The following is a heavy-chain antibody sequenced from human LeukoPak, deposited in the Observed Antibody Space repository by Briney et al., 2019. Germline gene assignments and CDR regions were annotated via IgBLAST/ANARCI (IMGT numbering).Heavy chain of an antibody. CDR2: INPTGGST. Sequence: ASVKVSCNASGYTFTSYYMHWVRHPPAQGLEGMGIINPTGGSTSYAQKFQGRVTMTRDTSTSTVYMDLSSLRSEDTAVYYCARCGSSGYRDGFDMWGQGTMVTVSS. D-gene: IGHD3-22*01. J-gene: IGHJ3*02. CDR3: ARCGSSGYRDGFDM. V-gene: IGHV1-46*01. CDR1: GYTFTSYY.